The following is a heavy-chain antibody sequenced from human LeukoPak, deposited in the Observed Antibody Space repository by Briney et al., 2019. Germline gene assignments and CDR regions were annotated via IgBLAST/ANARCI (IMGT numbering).Heavy chain of an antibody. J-gene: IGHJ4*02. CDR3: ARGHVLRFLEWLLTPSSYFDY. Sequence: PSETLSLTCAVYGGSFSGYYWSWIRQPPGKGLEWIGEINHSGSTNYNPSLKSRVTISVDTSKNQFSLKLSSVTAADTAVYYCARGHVLRFLEWLLTPSSYFDYWGQGTLVTVSS. CDR1: GGSFSGYY. D-gene: IGHD3-3*01. CDR2: INHSGST. V-gene: IGHV4-34*01.